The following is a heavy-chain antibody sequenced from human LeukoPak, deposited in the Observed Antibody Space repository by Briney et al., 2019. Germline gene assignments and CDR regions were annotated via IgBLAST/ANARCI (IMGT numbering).Heavy chain of an antibody. CDR1: GFTFSNYG. D-gene: IGHD3-16*02. CDR2: ISYDGSNE. J-gene: IGHJ4*02. V-gene: IGHV3-30*18. Sequence: PGGSLRLSCAASGFTFSNYGIHWVRQAPGKGLEWVAVISYDGSNEYYADSVKGRFTISRDNPKNTLYLQMNSLRPEDTAVYYCAKDLPIRRIMNTFGKVIVGFDYWGQGTLVTVSS. CDR3: AKDLPIRRIMNTFGKVIVGFDY.